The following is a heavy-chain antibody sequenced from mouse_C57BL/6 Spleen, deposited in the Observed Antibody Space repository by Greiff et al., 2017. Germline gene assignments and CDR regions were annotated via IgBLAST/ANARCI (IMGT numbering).Heavy chain of an antibody. CDR3: AREGGTGAYYFDY. D-gene: IGHD4-1*01. V-gene: IGHV1-80*01. Sequence: QVQLKESGAELVKPGASVKISCKASGYAFSSYWMNWVKQRPGKGLEWIGQIYPGDGDTTYNGKFKGKATLTADTSSSTASMQLSSLTSEDAAVDFCAREGGTGAYYFDYWGQGTTLTVSA. CDR2: IYPGDGDT. CDR1: GYAFSSYW. J-gene: IGHJ2*01.